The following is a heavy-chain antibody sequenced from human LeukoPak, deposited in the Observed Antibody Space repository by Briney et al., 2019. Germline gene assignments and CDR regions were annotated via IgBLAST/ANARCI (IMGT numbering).Heavy chain of an antibody. CDR1: GFTVSSYG. CDR3: AKNKWSGGYSSEPFDY. CDR2: VQDDGNTK. V-gene: IGHV3-30*02. D-gene: IGHD3-22*01. J-gene: IGHJ4*02. Sequence: PGGSLRLSCAASGFTVSSYGMHWVRQAPGKGLEWVAFVQDDGNTKYYADSVKGRFTISRDNSKNTLYVQMNSLRTGDTAVYYCAKNKWSGGYSSEPFDYWGQGTLVTVSS.